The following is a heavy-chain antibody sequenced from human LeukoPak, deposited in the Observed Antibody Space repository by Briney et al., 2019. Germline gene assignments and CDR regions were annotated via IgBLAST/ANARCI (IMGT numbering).Heavy chain of an antibody. J-gene: IGHJ4*02. V-gene: IGHV3-33*01. Sequence: GGSLRLSCAASGFNFSSCGMHGVRQAPGKGLEWVAVIWSDGSNEYYADSVKGRFTISRDNSKNTLYLQMNSLRAADTAVYYCARGAAAGPYYFDSWGQGALVTVSS. D-gene: IGHD6-13*01. CDR1: GFNFSSCG. CDR3: ARGAAAGPYYFDS. CDR2: IWSDGSNE.